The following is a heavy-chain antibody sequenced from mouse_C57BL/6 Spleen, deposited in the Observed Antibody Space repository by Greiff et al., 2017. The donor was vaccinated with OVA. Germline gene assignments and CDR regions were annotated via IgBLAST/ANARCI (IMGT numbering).Heavy chain of an antibody. CDR1: GYSFTDYN. CDR2: INPNYGTT. J-gene: IGHJ1*03. CDR3: ARSDPELGPLHWYFDV. V-gene: IGHV1-39*01. Sequence: EVQLKESGPELVKPGASVKISCKASGYSFTDYNMNWVKQSHGKSLEWIGVINPNYGTTSYNQKFKGKATLTVDQSSSTAYMQLNSLTSEDSAVYYCARSDPELGPLHWYFDVWGTGTTVTVSS. D-gene: IGHD4-1*01.